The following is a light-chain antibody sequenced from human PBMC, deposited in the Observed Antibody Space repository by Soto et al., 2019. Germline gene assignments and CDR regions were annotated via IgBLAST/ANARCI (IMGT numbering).Light chain of an antibody. CDR2: GAS. Sequence: EIVSTQSPGTLSLSQGARATLYCRASQSVSSSYLAWYQKKPGQAPRLLIYGASSRATGIPDRFSGIVSGTDFNLTLSRLETEDCAVYEGQQSGSSIITFGPLTRLEIK. V-gene: IGKV3-20*01. CDR3: QQSGSSIIT. CDR1: QSVSSSY. J-gene: IGKJ5*01.